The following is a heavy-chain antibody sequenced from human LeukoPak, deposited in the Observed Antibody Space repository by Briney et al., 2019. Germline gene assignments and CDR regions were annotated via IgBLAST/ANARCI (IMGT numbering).Heavy chain of an antibody. CDR1: GYTFSNYG. Sequence: ASVTVSCKASGYTFSNYGISWVRQAPGQGLGWMGWISAYNGYKNHAQKFQGRVTMTIDKYTNIAYMELRSLRSDDTAVYYCARVGGILRATDVFDIWGQGTMVTVS. CDR3: ARVGGILRATDVFDI. J-gene: IGHJ3*02. CDR2: ISAYNGYK. V-gene: IGHV1-18*04. D-gene: IGHD3-10*01.